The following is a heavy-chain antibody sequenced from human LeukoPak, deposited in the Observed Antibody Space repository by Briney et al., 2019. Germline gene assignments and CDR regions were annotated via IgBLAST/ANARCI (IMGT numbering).Heavy chain of an antibody. CDR1: GYTFTGYY. V-gene: IGHV1-2*02. Sequence: ASVKVSCKASGYTFTGYYMHWVRQAPGQGLEWMGWINPNSGGTNYAQKFQGRVTMTRDTSISTAYMELSRLGSDDTAVYYCARDRAVLRAFDIWGQGTMVTVSS. J-gene: IGHJ3*02. CDR2: INPNSGGT. CDR3: ARDRAVLRAFDI. D-gene: IGHD6-19*01.